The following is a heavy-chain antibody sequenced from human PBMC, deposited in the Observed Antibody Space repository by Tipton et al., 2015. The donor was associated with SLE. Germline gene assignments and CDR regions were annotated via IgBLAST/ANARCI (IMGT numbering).Heavy chain of an antibody. J-gene: IGHJ4*02. D-gene: IGHD6-19*01. CDR2: IYYSGST. CDR3: ARGTGWESAFDF. Sequence: TLSLTCAVYGGSFSDYYWNWIRQPPGKGLEFIGDIYYSGSTNYNPSLRSRVTISVDTSKNHFSLRLSSVTAADTAVYYCARGTGWESAFDFWGQGTLVTVSS. CDR1: GGSFSDYY. V-gene: IGHV4-59*01.